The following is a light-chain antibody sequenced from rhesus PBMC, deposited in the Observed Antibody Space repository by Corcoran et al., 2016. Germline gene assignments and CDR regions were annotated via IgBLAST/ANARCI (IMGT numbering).Light chain of an antibody. CDR2: AAS. CDR1: QGISTY. CDR3: LQYNSDPYS. J-gene: IGKJ2*01. V-gene: IGKV1-43*02. Sequence: DIQMTQSPSSLSASVGDRVTITCRASQGISTYLNWYQQKPVKAPKRLIYAASSLESGVPSRFSGSGSGTDFTLTISSLQPEDFATYYCLQYNSDPYSFGQGTKVEIK.